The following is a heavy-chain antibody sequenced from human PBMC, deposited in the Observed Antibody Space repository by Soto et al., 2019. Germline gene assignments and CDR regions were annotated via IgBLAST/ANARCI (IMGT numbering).Heavy chain of an antibody. Sequence: SVKVSCKASGGTFSSYAISWVRQAPGQGLEWMGGIIPIFGTANYAQKFQGRVTITADESTSTAYMELSSLRSEDTAVYYCATSTYYYDSSGYYFDYWGQGTLVTVSS. CDR1: GGTFSSYA. V-gene: IGHV1-69*13. CDR3: ATSTYYYDSSGYYFDY. D-gene: IGHD3-22*01. CDR2: IIPIFGTA. J-gene: IGHJ4*02.